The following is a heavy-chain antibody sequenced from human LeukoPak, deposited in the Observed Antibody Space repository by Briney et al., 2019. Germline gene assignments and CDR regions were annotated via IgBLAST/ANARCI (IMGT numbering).Heavy chain of an antibody. D-gene: IGHD3/OR15-3a*01. V-gene: IGHV4-39*01. CDR1: GVSISSSNSY. CDR2: IYYSGNT. J-gene: IGHJ4*02. CDR3: ARQTGSGLFILP. Sequence: SETLSLTCTVSGVSISSSNSYWGWIRQPPGKGLEWIGSIYYSGNTYYNASLKSQVSISIDTSKNQFSLRLTSVTAADSAVYYCARQTGSGLFILPGGQGTLVTVSS.